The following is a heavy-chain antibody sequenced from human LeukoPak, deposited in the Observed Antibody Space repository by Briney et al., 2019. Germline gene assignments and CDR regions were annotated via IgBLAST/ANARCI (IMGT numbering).Heavy chain of an antibody. CDR1: GGSFSGYY. V-gene: IGHV3-23*01. D-gene: IGHD3-22*01. J-gene: IGHJ4*02. CDR3: ASQRQTYYYDSSGRFDY. CDR2: ISGSGGST. Sequence: ETLSLTCAVYGGSFSGYYWSWVRQAPGEGLEWVSAISGSGGSTYYADSVKGRFTISRDNSKNTLYLQMNSLRAEDTAVYYCASQRQTYYYDSSGRFDYWGQGTLVTVSS.